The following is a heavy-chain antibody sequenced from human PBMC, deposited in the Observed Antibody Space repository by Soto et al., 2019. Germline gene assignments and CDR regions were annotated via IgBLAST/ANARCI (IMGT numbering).Heavy chain of an antibody. D-gene: IGHD2-15*01. CDR1: GFTFSSYS. CDR3: ARDAVEGGYCSGGSCYPNWFDP. V-gene: IGHV3-48*01. J-gene: IGHJ5*02. CDR2: ISSSSSTI. Sequence: VQLVESGGGLVQPGGSLRLSCAASGFTFSSYSMNWVRQAPGKGLEWVSYISSSSSTIYYADSVKGRFTISRDNAKNSLYLQMNSLRAEDTAVYYCARDAVEGGYCSGGSCYPNWFDPWGQGTLVTVSS.